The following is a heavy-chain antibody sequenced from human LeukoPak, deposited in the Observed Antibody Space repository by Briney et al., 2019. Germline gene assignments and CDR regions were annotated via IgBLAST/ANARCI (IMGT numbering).Heavy chain of an antibody. V-gene: IGHV3-11*01. D-gene: IGHD6-19*01. CDR2: ISTSGSTI. CDR3: AKDRSSGWLTNWFDP. J-gene: IGHJ5*02. CDR1: GFTFSDYY. Sequence: GGSLRLSCAASGFTFSDYYMSWIRQAPGKGLEWVSYISTSGSTIYYADSLKGRFTISRDNAKNSLYLQMNSLRAEDTALYYCAKDRSSGWLTNWFDPWGQGTLVTVSS.